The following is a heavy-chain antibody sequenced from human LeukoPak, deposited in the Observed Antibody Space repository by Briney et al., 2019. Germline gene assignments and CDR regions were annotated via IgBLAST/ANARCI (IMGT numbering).Heavy chain of an antibody. D-gene: IGHD3-9*01. J-gene: IGHJ4*02. Sequence: SETLSLTCTVSGGSVSSGSYYWSWIRQPPGKGLEWIGYIYYSGSTNYNPSLKSRVTISVDTSKNQFSLKLSSVTAADTAVYYCARVGGGPYYDILTGFDYWGQGTLVTLSS. CDR1: GGSVSSGSYY. CDR2: IYYSGST. CDR3: ARVGGGPYYDILTGFDY. V-gene: IGHV4-61*01.